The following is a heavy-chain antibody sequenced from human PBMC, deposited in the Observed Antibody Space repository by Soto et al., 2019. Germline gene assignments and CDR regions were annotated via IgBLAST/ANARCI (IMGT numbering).Heavy chain of an antibody. J-gene: IGHJ5*02. CDR3: VRDGTKTLRDWFDP. D-gene: IGHD1-1*01. V-gene: IGHV4-4*07. CDR2: IYATGTT. CDR1: CASISGFY. Sequence: ETLSLTCTVSCASISGFYWSWIRKSAGKGLEWIGRIYATGTTDYNPSLKSRVMMSVDTSKKQFSLKLRSVTAADTAVYYCVRDGTKTLRDWFDPWGQGISVTVSS.